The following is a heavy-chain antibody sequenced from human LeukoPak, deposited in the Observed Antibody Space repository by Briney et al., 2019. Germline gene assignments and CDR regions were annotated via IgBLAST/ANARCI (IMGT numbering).Heavy chain of an antibody. CDR3: ARRAPYSYEWSTLDY. J-gene: IGHJ4*02. CDR2: IYYSGST. V-gene: IGHV4-59*08. D-gene: IGHD5-18*01. CDR1: GGSISSYY. Sequence: SETLSRTCTVSGGSISSYYWSRIRQPPGKGLEWIGYIYYSGSTNYNPSLKSRVTISVDTSKNQFSLKLSSVTAADTAVYYCARRAPYSYEWSTLDYWGQGTLVTVSS.